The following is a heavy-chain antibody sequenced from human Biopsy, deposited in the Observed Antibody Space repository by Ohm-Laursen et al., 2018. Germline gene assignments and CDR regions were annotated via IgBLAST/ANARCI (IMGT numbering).Heavy chain of an antibody. Sequence: TLSLTCSVSGGSTNDYFWSWIRQPAGETLEWIGRIYSSGGSSYNPSLKSRISMSMDTSNNQFSLTLTSVTAADTAVYYCARDYGLELGGLEAFDIWGQGTMVTVSS. D-gene: IGHD1-7*01. J-gene: IGHJ3*02. CDR3: ARDYGLELGGLEAFDI. V-gene: IGHV4-4*07. CDR2: IYSSGGS. CDR1: GGSTNDYF.